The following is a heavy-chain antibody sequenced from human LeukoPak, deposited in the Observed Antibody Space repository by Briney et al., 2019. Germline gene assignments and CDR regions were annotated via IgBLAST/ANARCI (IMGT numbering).Heavy chain of an antibody. D-gene: IGHD4-17*01. J-gene: IGHJ4*02. CDR1: GFTFSSYA. V-gene: IGHV3-23*01. Sequence: GGSLRLSCAASGFTFSSYAMSWVRQAPGKGLEWVSAISGSGGSTYYADSVKGRFTISRDNSKNTLYLQVNSLKTEDTAVYYCTTDNNYGDYGLDYWGQGTLVTVSS. CDR2: ISGSGGST. CDR3: TTDNNYGDYGLDY.